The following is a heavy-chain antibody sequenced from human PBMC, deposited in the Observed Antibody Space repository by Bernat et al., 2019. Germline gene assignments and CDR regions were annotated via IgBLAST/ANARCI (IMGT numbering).Heavy chain of an antibody. J-gene: IGHJ4*02. CDR1: GFTFSNAW. D-gene: IGHD1-14*01. CDR2: IKIKTDGGTT. V-gene: IGHV3-15*01. CDR3: TNRVVSPGGGY. Sequence: EVQLVESGGGLVKPGGSLRLSCAASGFTFSNAWMSWVRQAPGKGLECVGRIKIKTDGGTTDYAAPVKGRFTISRDDSKNTLYLQMNSLKTEDTAVYYCTNRVVSPGGGYWGQGTLVTVSS.